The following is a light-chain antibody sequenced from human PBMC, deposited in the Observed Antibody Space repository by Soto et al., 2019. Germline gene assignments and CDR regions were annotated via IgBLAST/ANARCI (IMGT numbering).Light chain of an antibody. CDR3: QQYGGSPRIT. J-gene: IGKJ1*01. CDR1: RTVDGNY. Sequence: PGERATLSCRASRTVDGNYLAWYHQKPGQAPRLLIYGASNRATGIPDRFSGSGSGTDFTLIINRLEPEDVAIYYCQQYGGSPRITFGQGTKVDIK. CDR2: GAS. V-gene: IGKV3-20*01.